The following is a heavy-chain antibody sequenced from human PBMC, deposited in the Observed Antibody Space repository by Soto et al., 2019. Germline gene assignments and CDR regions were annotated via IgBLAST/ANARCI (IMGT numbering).Heavy chain of an antibody. CDR3: ASNNGRYGGLDV. D-gene: IGHD1-26*01. V-gene: IGHV1-69*01. J-gene: IGHJ6*02. Sequence: QVQLMQSGAEVKKPGSSVKVSCKASGGTFSNNVFSWVRQAPGQGLEWMGGIFAIFGTANYAQKSRGRVTITADESTGTAYMEVSSLSSADTAVYYCASNNGRYGGLDVWGQGTTVTVSS. CDR1: GGTFSNNV. CDR2: IFAIFGTA.